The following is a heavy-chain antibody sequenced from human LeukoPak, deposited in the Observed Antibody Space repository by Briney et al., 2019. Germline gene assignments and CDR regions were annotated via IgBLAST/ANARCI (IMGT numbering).Heavy chain of an antibody. J-gene: IGHJ5*02. V-gene: IGHV4-34*01. D-gene: IGHD2-21*02. Sequence: SETLSLTCAVYGVSFSGYYWSWIRQPPGKGLEWIGEINHSGSTNYNPSLKSRVTISVDTSKNQFSLKLSSVTAADTAVYYCARVVVTALLGWFDPWGQGTLVTVSS. CDR2: INHSGST. CDR1: GVSFSGYY. CDR3: ARVVVTALLGWFDP.